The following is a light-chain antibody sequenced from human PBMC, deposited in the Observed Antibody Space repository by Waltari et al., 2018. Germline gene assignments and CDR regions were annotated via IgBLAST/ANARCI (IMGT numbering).Light chain of an antibody. J-gene: IGLJ2*01. CDR3: ASWDDNLSGVL. V-gene: IGLV1-47*01. CDR2: RND. CDR1: VPNIGSNY. Sequence: QSVLTQPPSASGTPGPRVTLSCSGGVPNIGSNYLFWYQQVPGTTPKLVISRNDQRPSEVPDRFSGFKSGTSASLAISGLRPEDEAHYFCASWDDNLSGVLFGGGTKLTVL.